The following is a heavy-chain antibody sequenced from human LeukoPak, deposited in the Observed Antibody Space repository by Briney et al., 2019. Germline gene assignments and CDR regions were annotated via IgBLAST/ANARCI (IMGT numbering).Heavy chain of an antibody. CDR2: IYYTGST. J-gene: IGHJ4*02. CDR1: GGSISSSSYY. V-gene: IGHV4-39*07. CDR3: ARWETGDRDGYNSYYFDY. Sequence: SETLSLTCTVSGGSISSSSYYWGWIRQPPGKGLEWIGSIYYTGSTNYNPSLKSRVTISLDTPKKQFSLKLSSVTAADTAVYYCARWETGDRDGYNSYYFDYWGQGTLVTVSS. D-gene: IGHD5-24*01.